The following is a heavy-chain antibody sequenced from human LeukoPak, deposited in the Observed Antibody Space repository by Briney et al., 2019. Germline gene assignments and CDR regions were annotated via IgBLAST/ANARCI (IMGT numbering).Heavy chain of an antibody. CDR1: GFTFSSYS. V-gene: IGHV3-21*01. Sequence: GGSLRLSCAASGFTFSSYSMNWVRQAPGKGLEWVSSISSSSSYIYYADSVKGRFTISRDNAKNSLYLQMNSPRAEDTAVYYCARVFTFGAFDIWGQGTMVTVSS. CDR2: ISSSSSYI. J-gene: IGHJ3*02. CDR3: ARVFTFGAFDI. D-gene: IGHD2/OR15-2a*01.